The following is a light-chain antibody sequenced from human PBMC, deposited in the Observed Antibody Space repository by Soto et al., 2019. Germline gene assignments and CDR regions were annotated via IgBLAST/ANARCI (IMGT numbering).Light chain of an antibody. V-gene: IGLV1-51*02. CDR2: ENN. CDR1: SSNIGNNY. Sequence: QSVLTQPPSVSAAPGQKVTISCSGSSSNIGNNYVSWYQQLPGTAPKLLIYENNKRPSGIPDRFSGSKSGTSATLGISGLQTGDEADYYCGTGDSQDYVFGTGTKVTVL. J-gene: IGLJ1*01. CDR3: GTGDSQDYV.